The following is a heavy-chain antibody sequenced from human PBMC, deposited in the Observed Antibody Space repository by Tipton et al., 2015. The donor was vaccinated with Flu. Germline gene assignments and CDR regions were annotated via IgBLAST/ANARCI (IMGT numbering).Heavy chain of an antibody. CDR1: GGSFSGYY. Sequence: TLSLTCAVYGGSFSGYYWSWIRQPPGKGLEWIGEINHSGSTNYNPSLKSRVTISVDTSKNQFSLKLSSVTAADTAVYYCAITQYCSGGSCYHDYWGQGTLVTVSS. V-gene: IGHV4-34*01. CDR3: AITQYCSGGSCYHDY. J-gene: IGHJ4*02. D-gene: IGHD2-15*01. CDR2: INHSGST.